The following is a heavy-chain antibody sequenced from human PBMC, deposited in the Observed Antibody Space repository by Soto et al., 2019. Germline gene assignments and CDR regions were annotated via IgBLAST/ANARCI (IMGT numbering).Heavy chain of an antibody. D-gene: IGHD3-22*01. CDR3: ARETPEDYYDSSGPLGP. J-gene: IGHJ5*02. CDR1: GGTCSTYA. Sequence: SVKVSFKASGGTCSTYAISWVLHAPVQGLEWMGGIIPIFGTANYAQKFQGRVTITADESTSTAYMELSSLRSEDTAVYYCARETPEDYYDSSGPLGPWGQGTLVTVSS. CDR2: IIPIFGTA. V-gene: IGHV1-69*13.